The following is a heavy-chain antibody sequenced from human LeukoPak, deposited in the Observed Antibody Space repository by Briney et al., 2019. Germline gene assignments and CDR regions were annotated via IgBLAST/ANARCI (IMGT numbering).Heavy chain of an antibody. CDR2: ISGSGGNT. Sequence: GGSLRLSCAASGFTFNDYYMSWVRQAPGKGLEWVSAISGSGGNTYYADSVKGRFTISRDNSKNTLYLQMNSLRAEDTAVYYCAKEYYYDSSGYYYFDYWGQGTLVTVSS. CDR1: GFTFNDYY. J-gene: IGHJ4*02. V-gene: IGHV3-23*01. D-gene: IGHD3-22*01. CDR3: AKEYYYDSSGYYYFDY.